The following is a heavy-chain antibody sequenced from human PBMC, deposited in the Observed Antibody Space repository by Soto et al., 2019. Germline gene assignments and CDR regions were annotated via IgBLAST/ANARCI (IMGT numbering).Heavy chain of an antibody. CDR2: IYYSGST. J-gene: IGHJ4*02. D-gene: IGHD5-12*01. CDR3: ASSLVEMATILL. CDR1: GGSISSSSYY. V-gene: IGHV4-39*01. Sequence: QLQLQESGPGLVKPSETLSLTCNVSGGSISSSSYYWGWIRQPPGKGLEWIGSIYYSGSTYYNPSLKSRVTISVDTSKNQCSLKLRFVTAADTAVYYCASSLVEMATILLWGQGNLVTVSS.